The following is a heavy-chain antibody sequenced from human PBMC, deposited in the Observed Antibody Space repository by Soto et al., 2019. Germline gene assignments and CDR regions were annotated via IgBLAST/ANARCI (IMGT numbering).Heavy chain of an antibody. Sequence: VASVKVSCKVSGYTLTELSMHWVRQAPGKGLEWMGGFDPEDGEAIYAQKFQGRVTMTEDTSTDTAYMELSSLRSEDTAVYYCATDLGSIAAAGTSVTTYYYYYYGMDVWG. J-gene: IGHJ6*02. CDR2: FDPEDGEA. CDR1: GYTLTELS. V-gene: IGHV1-24*01. CDR3: ATDLGSIAAAGTSVTTYYYYYYGMDV. D-gene: IGHD6-13*01.